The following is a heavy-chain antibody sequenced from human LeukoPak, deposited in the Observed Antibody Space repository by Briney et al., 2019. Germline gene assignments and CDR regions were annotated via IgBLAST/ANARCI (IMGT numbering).Heavy chain of an antibody. CDR2: IWYDGSNK. J-gene: IGHJ4*02. CDR3: ATDRSTRYFDY. Sequence: AGGSLRLSCAASGFTFSSYGMHWVRQAPGEGLEWVAIIWYDGSNKYYADSVKGRFTISRDNSKNTLYLQMNSLRADDTAVYYCATDRSTRYFDYWGQGTLVSVSS. V-gene: IGHV3-33*03. CDR1: GFTFSSYG. D-gene: IGHD2-2*01.